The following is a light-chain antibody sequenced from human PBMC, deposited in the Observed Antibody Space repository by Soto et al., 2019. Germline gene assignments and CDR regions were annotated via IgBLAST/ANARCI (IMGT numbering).Light chain of an antibody. CDR2: DVS. Sequence: SVLTQPPSASGAPGQSVTIPCTGTSRDVGGYNYVSWYQQHPGKAPKLMIYDVSKRPSGVPDRFSASKSGNTASLTVSGLQAEDEADYYCSSYAGRNSYVFGAGTKVTVL. CDR3: SSYAGRNSYV. J-gene: IGLJ1*01. V-gene: IGLV2-8*01. CDR1: SRDVGGYNY.